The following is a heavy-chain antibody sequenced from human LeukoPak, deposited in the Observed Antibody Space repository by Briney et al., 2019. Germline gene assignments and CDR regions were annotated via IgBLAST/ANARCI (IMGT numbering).Heavy chain of an antibody. J-gene: IGHJ4*02. CDR3: GRVGTVGEY. V-gene: IGHV4-39*01. D-gene: IGHD3-16*01. Sequence: SETLSLTCTVSGRSISSSRYYWGWIRPPPAKGLEWIGSIYYSGSTYYHPSLKSRVTISVDTSKNQFSLKLSSVPAADTAVDYCGRVGTVGEYWGEGTLVSVSS. CDR2: IYYSGST. CDR1: GRSISSSRYY.